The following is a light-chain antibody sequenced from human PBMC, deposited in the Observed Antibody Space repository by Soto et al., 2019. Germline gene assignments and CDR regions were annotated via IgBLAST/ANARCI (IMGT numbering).Light chain of an antibody. CDR1: QSISKW. CDR3: QQYNNYSPWT. V-gene: IGKV1-5*01. Sequence: DIQITQSPSTLSASVGDRVTLTCRASQSISKWLAWHQQKPGKAPKLLIYDASSLEGGVPSRFSGSGSGTEFTLTISSLQPDDFATYYCQQYNNYSPWTFGQGTKVDI. CDR2: DAS. J-gene: IGKJ1*01.